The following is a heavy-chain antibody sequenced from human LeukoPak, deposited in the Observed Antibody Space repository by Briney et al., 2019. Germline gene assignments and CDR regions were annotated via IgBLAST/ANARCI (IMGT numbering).Heavy chain of an antibody. Sequence: GASVKVSCKASGGSFSSYAINWVRQAPGQGLEWMGGIIPIFGKANYAQKFQDRVAITAVESMSTVCMELSSLRSEDTAVYYCARGWLAETTVVTPYNYWGQGTLVTVSS. D-gene: IGHD4-23*01. CDR2: IIPIFGKA. CDR1: GGSFSSYA. CDR3: ARGWLAETTVVTPYNY. J-gene: IGHJ4*02. V-gene: IGHV1-69*13.